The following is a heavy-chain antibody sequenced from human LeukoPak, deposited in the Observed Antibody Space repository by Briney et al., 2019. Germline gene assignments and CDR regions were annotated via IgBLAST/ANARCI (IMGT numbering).Heavy chain of an antibody. D-gene: IGHD6-25*01. V-gene: IGHV6-1*01. CDR2: TYYRSQWGT. CDR3: ARDPRISSACYFDY. Sequence: SQTLSLTCAISGDSVSSKNVAWNWIRQSPSRGLEWLGKTYYRSQWGTDYAESVNSRITINPDTSKNQFSLQLNSVTPEDTAVYYCARDPRISSACYFDYWGQGTLVTVSS. J-gene: IGHJ4*02. CDR1: GDSVSSKNVA.